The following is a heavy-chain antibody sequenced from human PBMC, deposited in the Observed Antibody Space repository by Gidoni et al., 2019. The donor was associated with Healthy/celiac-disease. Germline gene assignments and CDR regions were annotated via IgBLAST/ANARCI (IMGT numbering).Heavy chain of an antibody. D-gene: IGHD1-26*01. CDR2: IKSKTDGGTT. CDR3: EGAPRDYYMDV. Sequence: EVQLVESGGGLVKPGGSLRLSCAASVFPFSNAWMNWVRQAPGKGLEWVGRIKSKTDGGTTDYAAPVKGRFTISRDDSKNTLYLQMNSLKTEDTAVYYCEGAPRDYYMDVWGKGTTVTVSS. J-gene: IGHJ6*03. V-gene: IGHV3-15*07. CDR1: VFPFSNAW.